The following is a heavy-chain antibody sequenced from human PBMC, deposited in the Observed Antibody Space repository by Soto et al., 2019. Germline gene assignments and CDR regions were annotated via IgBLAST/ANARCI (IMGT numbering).Heavy chain of an antibody. D-gene: IGHD3-10*01. Sequence: SETLSLTCAVYGGSFSGYYWSWIRQPPGKGLEWFGEINHSGSTNYNPSLKSRVTISVDTSKNQFSLKLSSVTAADTAVYYCARGQGNYGSGSGPYYYYYMDVWGKGTTVTVSS. V-gene: IGHV4-34*01. CDR2: INHSGST. CDR1: GGSFSGYY. J-gene: IGHJ6*03. CDR3: ARGQGNYGSGSGPYYYYYMDV.